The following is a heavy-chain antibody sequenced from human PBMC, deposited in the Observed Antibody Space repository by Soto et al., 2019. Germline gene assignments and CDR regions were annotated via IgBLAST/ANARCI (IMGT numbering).Heavy chain of an antibody. Sequence: QVQLVESGGGLVKPGGSLRLSCAGSGFIFSDYYMSWIRQAPGKGLEWVSYISSGGSPIYYTDSVKGRFTISRDNAENSLYLQMNSLRAEDTAVYYCARDPRYCRGDNCYSAGEHHYYYYLDVWGRGTPVTVSS. J-gene: IGHJ6*03. V-gene: IGHV3-11*01. CDR3: ARDPRYCRGDNCYSAGEHHYYYYLDV. CDR1: GFIFSDYY. CDR2: ISSGGSPI. D-gene: IGHD2-15*01.